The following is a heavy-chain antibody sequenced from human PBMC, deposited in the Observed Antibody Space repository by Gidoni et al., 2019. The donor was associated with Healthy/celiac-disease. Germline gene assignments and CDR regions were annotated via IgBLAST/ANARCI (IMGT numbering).Heavy chain of an antibody. CDR3: AKDLRSGWYVLSFDI. J-gene: IGHJ3*02. D-gene: IGHD6-19*01. CDR2: ISYDGSNK. CDR1: GFTFSSYG. Sequence: QVQLVESGGGVVQPGRSLRLSCAASGFTFSSYGMHWVRQAPGKGLEWVAVISYDGSNKYYADSVKGRFTISRDNSKNTLYLQMNSLRAEDTAVYYCAKDLRSGWYVLSFDIWGQGTMVTVSS. V-gene: IGHV3-30*18.